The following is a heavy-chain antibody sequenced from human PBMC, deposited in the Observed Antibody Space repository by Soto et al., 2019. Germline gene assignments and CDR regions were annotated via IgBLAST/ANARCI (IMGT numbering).Heavy chain of an antibody. V-gene: IGHV3-43*01. D-gene: IGHD1-26*01. CDR2: ISWDGTTT. Sequence: EVQLVESGGVVVQPGGSLRLSCAVSGFTFGDYTMHWVRQAPGKGLEWVSLISWDGTTTYYVDSVEGRFTISRDNSKNSLYLQMNSLRTEDTALYYCAREISYSGGYDYWGQGTLVTVSS. J-gene: IGHJ4*02. CDR1: GFTFGDYT. CDR3: AREISYSGGYDY.